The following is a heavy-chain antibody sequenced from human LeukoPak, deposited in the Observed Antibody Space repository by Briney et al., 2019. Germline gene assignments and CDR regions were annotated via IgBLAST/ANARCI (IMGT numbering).Heavy chain of an antibody. CDR3: ARELKVEVITDWFDP. V-gene: IGHV4-39*07. D-gene: IGHD3-22*01. CDR2: IYYSGST. Sequence: SETLSLTCTVSGGSINSSSYYWGWIRQPPGKGLEWIGSIYYSGSTYYNPSLKSRVTISVDTSKNQFSLKLSSVTAADTAVYYCARELKVEVITDWFDPWGQGTLVTVSS. J-gene: IGHJ5*02. CDR1: GGSINSSSYY.